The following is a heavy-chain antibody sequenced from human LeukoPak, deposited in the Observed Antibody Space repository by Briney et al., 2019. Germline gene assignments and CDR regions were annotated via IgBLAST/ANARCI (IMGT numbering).Heavy chain of an antibody. V-gene: IGHV3-21*01. CDR1: GFTFSRYN. CDR3: ARDAQWLVPEGYYYYMDV. CDR2: ISSSSSYI. J-gene: IGHJ6*03. Sequence: GGSLRLSCAGSGFTFSRYNMNWVRQAPGKGLERVSSISSSSSYIYYADSVKGRFTISRDNAQNSLFLQMNSLRAEDTAVYYCARDAQWLVPEGYYYYMDVWGKGTTVTISS. D-gene: IGHD6-19*01.